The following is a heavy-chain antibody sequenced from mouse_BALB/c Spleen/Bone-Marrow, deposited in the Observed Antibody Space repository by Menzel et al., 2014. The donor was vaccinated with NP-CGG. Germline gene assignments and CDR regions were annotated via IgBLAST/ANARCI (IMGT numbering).Heavy chain of an antibody. V-gene: IGHV3-8*02. D-gene: IGHD3-1*01. CDR1: GDSITSGY. CDR3: ARSGSSGYHYYAMDY. CDR2: ISYSGST. J-gene: IGHJ4*01. Sequence: EVKVVESGPSLVKPSQTLSLTCSVTGDSITSGYWNWIRKFPGNKLEYMGYISYSGSTYYNPSLKSRISITRDTSKNLYDLQLNSVTTKDTATYYCARSGSSGYHYYAMDYWGQGTSVTVSS.